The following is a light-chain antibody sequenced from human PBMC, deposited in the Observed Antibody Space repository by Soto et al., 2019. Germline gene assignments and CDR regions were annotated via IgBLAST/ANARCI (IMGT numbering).Light chain of an antibody. Sequence: EIVMTQSPATLSVSPGERATLSCRASQSVSNNLAWYQQKPGQAPRLLIYGASTRATGIPARFSGSGSGTEFTLTISSLQSEDFAVYYCQQHNNWPPAITFGQGTRLEIK. V-gene: IGKV3-15*01. CDR3: QQHNNWPPAIT. CDR1: QSVSNN. J-gene: IGKJ5*01. CDR2: GAS.